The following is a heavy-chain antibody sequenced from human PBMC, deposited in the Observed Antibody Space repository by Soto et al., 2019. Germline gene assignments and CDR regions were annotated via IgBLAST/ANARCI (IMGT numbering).Heavy chain of an antibody. CDR3: APRIAGAPHRDNNWFDP. Sequence: GSGPTLVDPTQIITRTSPFSGFSLTTSGVGVRWFRQPPGKALEWLALIYWDDEKRYSPSLKSRLTITKDTFNNQVVLTMTNMDLVDTATYYCAPRIAGAPHRDNNWFDPWGQGTLVTVS. J-gene: IGHJ5*02. D-gene: IGHD6-13*01. CDR2: IYWDDEK. CDR1: GFSLTTSGVG. V-gene: IGHV2-5*02.